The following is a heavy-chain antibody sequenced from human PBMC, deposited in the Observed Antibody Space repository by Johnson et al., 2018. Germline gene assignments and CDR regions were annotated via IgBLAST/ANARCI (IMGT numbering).Heavy chain of an antibody. Sequence: QVQLQQWGAGLLKPSETLSLTCAVYGGSFSGYYWSWIRQPPGKGLEWIGEINHSGSTNYNPSLKSRVTISVDTSKNQFSLKLSSVTAADTAVYYCARKAVDAFEIWGQGTMVTVSS. CDR2: INHSGST. CDR1: GGSFSGYY. J-gene: IGHJ3*02. V-gene: IGHV4-34*01. CDR3: ARKAVDAFEI. D-gene: IGHD2-15*01.